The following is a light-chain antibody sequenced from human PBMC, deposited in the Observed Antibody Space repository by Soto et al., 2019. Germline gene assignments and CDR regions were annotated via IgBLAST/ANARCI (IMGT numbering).Light chain of an antibody. CDR1: QSVSSSH. CDR3: QQYGTSLT. Sequence: ESVLTQSPGTLSLSPGERATLSCRATQSVSSSHLAWYQQKPGQAPRLLIYGPSNRATGIPDRISGSGSETDFSLTIATLEAEDFAVYYCQQYGTSLTVGGGTKVDI. V-gene: IGKV3-20*01. J-gene: IGKJ4*01. CDR2: GPS.